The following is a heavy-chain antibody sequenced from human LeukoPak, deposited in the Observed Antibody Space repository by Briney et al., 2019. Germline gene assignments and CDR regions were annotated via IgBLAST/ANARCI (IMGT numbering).Heavy chain of an antibody. CDR3: ARDRSGYSYYYYGLDV. D-gene: IGHD3-22*01. Sequence: ASVKVSCKASGYTFTIHGINWIRQAPGQGLEWVGWISASNGHTNYAQNFQGRVTMTTDTSTGTAYVDLRSLRSDDTAVYYCARDRSGYSYYYYGLDVWDQGTTVTVS. J-gene: IGHJ6*02. CDR1: GYTFTIHG. V-gene: IGHV1-18*01. CDR2: ISASNGHT.